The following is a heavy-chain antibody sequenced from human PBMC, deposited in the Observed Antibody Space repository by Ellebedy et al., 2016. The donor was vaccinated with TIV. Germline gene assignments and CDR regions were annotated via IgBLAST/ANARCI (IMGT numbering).Heavy chain of an antibody. Sequence: AASVKVSCKASGYTFTSYAMHWVRQAPGQRLEWMGWINACNGNTKYSQKFQGRVTITRDTSASTAYMELSSLRSEDTAVYYCARGVYAMGNFDYWGQGTLVTVSS. CDR3: ARGVYAMGNFDY. D-gene: IGHD2-8*01. J-gene: IGHJ4*02. CDR1: GYTFTSYA. CDR2: INACNGNT. V-gene: IGHV1-3*01.